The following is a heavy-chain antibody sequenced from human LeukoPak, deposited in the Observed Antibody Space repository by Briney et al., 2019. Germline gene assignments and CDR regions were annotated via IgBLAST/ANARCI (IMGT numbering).Heavy chain of an antibody. D-gene: IGHD3-22*01. Sequence: GGSLRLSCAVSGFTFRTSWMTWVRQAPGKGLEWVSSISSSSSYIYYADSVKGRFTISRDNAKNSLYLQMNSLRAEDTAVYYCARDIGDYYDSSGNDYWGQGTLVTVSS. CDR1: GFTFRTSW. V-gene: IGHV3-21*01. CDR2: ISSSSSYI. J-gene: IGHJ4*02. CDR3: ARDIGDYYDSSGNDY.